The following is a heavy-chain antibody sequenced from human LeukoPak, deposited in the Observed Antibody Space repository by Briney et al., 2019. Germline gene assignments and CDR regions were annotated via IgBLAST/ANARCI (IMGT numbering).Heavy chain of an antibody. D-gene: IGHD6-6*01. CDR2: ISPTGSTT. J-gene: IGHJ4*02. CDR1: GFSFSGHW. CDR3: ARGPNSNWSGLDF. V-gene: IGHV3-74*01. Sequence: GGSLRLSCTASGFSFSGHWMHWARQLPGKGLVWVSRISPTGSTTSYADSVKGRFTVSRDNAKNTLYLQVNNLRAEDTAVYYCARGPNSNWSGLDFWGQGTLLAVSS.